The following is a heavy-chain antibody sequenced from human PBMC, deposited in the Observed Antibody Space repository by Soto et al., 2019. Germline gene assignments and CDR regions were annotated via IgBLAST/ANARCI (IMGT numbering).Heavy chain of an antibody. D-gene: IGHD2-15*01. CDR3: ASQVGCSGGSCYSRDTYNWFDP. V-gene: IGHV1-69*12. CDR2: IIPIFGTA. J-gene: IGHJ5*02. CDR1: GGTFSSYA. Sequence: QVQLVQSGAEVKKPGSSVKVSCKASGGTFSSYAISWVRQAPGQGLEWMGGIIPIFGTANYAQKFQGRVTITADESTSTAYMELSSLRDEDTAVYYCASQVGCSGGSCYSRDTYNWFDPWGQGTLVTVSS.